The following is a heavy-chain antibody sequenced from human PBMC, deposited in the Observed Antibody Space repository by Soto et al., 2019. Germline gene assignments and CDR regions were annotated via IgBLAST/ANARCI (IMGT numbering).Heavy chain of an antibody. CDR3: AKDQAAGGTISRYFQD. CDR2: ISGGGGTT. J-gene: IGHJ1*01. CDR1: GFTFSSYG. Sequence: EVQLLESGGGLVQPEGSLRLSCEASGFTFSSYGMSWVRQAPGKGLEWVSGISGGGGTTYYADSVKGRFTISRDNSKNTLYLQVNGLRAEGTAVYYCAKDQAAGGTISRYFQDWGQGTLVTVSS. V-gene: IGHV3-23*01. D-gene: IGHD6-13*01.